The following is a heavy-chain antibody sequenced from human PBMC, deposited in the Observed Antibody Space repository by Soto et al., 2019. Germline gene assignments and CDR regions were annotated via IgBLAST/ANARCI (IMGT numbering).Heavy chain of an antibody. Sequence: ASVKVSCKASGYTFTSYDINWVRQATGQGLEWMGWMNPNSGNTGYAQKFQGRVTMTRNTSISTAYMELSSLRSEDTAVYYCALGITMVRGVNTRSWGPTDYWGQGTLVTVSS. D-gene: IGHD3-10*01. CDR3: ALGITMVRGVNTRSWGPTDY. CDR2: MNPNSGNT. J-gene: IGHJ4*02. CDR1: GYTFTSYD. V-gene: IGHV1-8*01.